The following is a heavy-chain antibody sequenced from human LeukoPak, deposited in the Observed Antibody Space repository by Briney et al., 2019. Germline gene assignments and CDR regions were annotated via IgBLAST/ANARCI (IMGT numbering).Heavy chain of an antibody. CDR1: GGSISSYD. D-gene: IGHD3-10*01. CDR2: IYYSGST. Sequence: SETLSLTCTVSGGSISSYDWNWIRQPPGKGLEWIGYIYYSGSTNYNPSLKSRVTISLDTSKNQFSLKVRSVTAADTAVYYCARDRGDFDWLDQLGQGTLVTVSS. J-gene: IGHJ5*02. V-gene: IGHV4-59*01. CDR3: ARDRGDFDWLDQ.